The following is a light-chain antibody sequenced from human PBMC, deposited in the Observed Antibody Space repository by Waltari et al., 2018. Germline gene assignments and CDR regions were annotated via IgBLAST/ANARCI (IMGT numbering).Light chain of an antibody. CDR1: QDVTTN. CDR2: DAS. Sequence: EVVMTQSPATLSVSPGERAILSCRASQDVTTNFAWYQQKPGQAPRVLIYDASTRATGIPARFSGSGSGAEFTLTISSLQSEDSAVYYCQQYHNWPPLTFGGGTNVEIK. V-gene: IGKV3-15*01. CDR3: QQYHNWPPLT. J-gene: IGKJ4*01.